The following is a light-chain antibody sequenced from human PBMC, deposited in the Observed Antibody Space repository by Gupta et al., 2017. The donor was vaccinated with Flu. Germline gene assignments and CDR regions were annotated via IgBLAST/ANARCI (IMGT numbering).Light chain of an antibody. J-gene: IGLJ1*01. V-gene: IGLV2-23*01. CDR1: NSVIGTYNL. CDR2: EST. Sequence: TNSVIGTYNLVSWYQQHPGKAPQMLMYESTKRPSGISYRVSGSRSGNTASLTISDLEAEDDADYYCCAYAGSRGHIFGSGTKVTVL. CDR3: CAYAGSRGHI.